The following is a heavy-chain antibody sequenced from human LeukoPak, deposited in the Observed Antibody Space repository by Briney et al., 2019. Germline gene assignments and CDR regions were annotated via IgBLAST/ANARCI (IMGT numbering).Heavy chain of an antibody. V-gene: IGHV1-69*05. D-gene: IGHD4-23*01. Sequence: ASVKVSCKASGGTFSSYAISWVRQAPGQGLEWMGGIIPIFGTANYAQKFQGRVTITTDESTSTAYMELSSLRSEDTAVYYCARGRPRGTVVTGDYYYYYYMDVWGKGTTVTVSS. J-gene: IGHJ6*03. CDR1: GGTFSSYA. CDR2: IIPIFGTA. CDR3: ARGRPRGTVVTGDYYYYYYMDV.